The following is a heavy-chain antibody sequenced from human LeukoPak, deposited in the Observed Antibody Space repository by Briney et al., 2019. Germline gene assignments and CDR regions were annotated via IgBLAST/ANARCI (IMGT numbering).Heavy chain of an antibody. V-gene: IGHV4-59*08. D-gene: IGHD3-22*01. Sequence: SETLSLTCAVSGGSISSYYCSWIRQPPGKGLEWIGYIYYTGTTNYNPSLKSRVTISVDTSKNQFSLKLSSVTAADTAVYYCARLDTSGYYFHYWGQGTLVTVSS. J-gene: IGHJ4*02. CDR3: ARLDTSGYYFHY. CDR2: IYYTGTT. CDR1: GGSISSYY.